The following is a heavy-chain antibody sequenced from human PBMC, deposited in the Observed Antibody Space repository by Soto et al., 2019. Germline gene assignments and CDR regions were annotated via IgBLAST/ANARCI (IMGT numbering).Heavy chain of an antibody. D-gene: IGHD2-2*01. V-gene: IGHV3-23*01. CDR3: AKGGTSCYICYYYYMDV. CDR2: ISGSGGST. Sequence: EVQLLESGGGLVQPGGSLRLSCAASGFTFSSYAMRWVRQAPGKGLEWVSAISGSGGSTYYADSVKGRFTISRDNSKNTLYRQMNSLRAEDTAVYYCAKGGTSCYICYYYYMDVWGKGTTVTVSS. J-gene: IGHJ6*03. CDR1: GFTFSSYA.